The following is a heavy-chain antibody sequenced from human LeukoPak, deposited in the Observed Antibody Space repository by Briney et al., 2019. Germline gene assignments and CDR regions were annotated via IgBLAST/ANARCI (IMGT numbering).Heavy chain of an antibody. CDR2: IRYDGSNK. V-gene: IGHV3-30*02. CDR3: ANDPPRVIVGAITLDY. CDR1: GFTFSSYG. D-gene: IGHD1-26*01. J-gene: IGHJ4*02. Sequence: GGSLRLSCAASGFTFSSYGMHWVRQAPGKGLEWVAFIRYDGSNKYYADSVKGRFTISRDNSKNTLYLQMNSLRAEDTAVYYCANDPPRVIVGAITLDYWGQGTLVTVSS.